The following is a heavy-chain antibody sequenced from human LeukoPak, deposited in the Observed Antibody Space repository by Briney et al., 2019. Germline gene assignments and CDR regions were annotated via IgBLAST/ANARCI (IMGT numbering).Heavy chain of an antibody. CDR3: ARVAVAGLYYFDY. V-gene: IGHV3-21*01. CDR2: ISSSGNYI. D-gene: IGHD6-19*01. Sequence: GGSLRLSCAASGFTFSSYSMNWVRQAPGKGLEWVSSISSSGNYIYYADSMKGRFTISRDNAKDSLYLQMNSLRAEDTAVYYCARVAVAGLYYFDYWGQGTLVTVSS. J-gene: IGHJ4*02. CDR1: GFTFSSYS.